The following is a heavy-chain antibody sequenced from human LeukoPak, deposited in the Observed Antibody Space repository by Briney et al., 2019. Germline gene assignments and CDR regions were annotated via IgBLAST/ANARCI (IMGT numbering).Heavy chain of an antibody. CDR2: IKQDGSEK. CDR3: ARDVVGTVTTWYYYYYGMDV. V-gene: IGHV3-7*01. J-gene: IGHJ6*02. Sequence: GGSLRLSCAASGFTFSSYWMSWVRQAPGKGLEWVANIKQDGSEKYYVDSVKGRSTISRDNAKNSLYLQMNSLRAEDTAVYYCARDVVGTVTTWYYYYYGMDVWGQGTTVTVSS. CDR1: GFTFSSYW. D-gene: IGHD4-17*01.